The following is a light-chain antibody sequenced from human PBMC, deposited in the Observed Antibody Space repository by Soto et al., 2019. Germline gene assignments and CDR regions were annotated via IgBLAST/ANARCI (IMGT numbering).Light chain of an antibody. V-gene: IGKV3D-20*02. J-gene: IGKJ5*01. CDR3: QQRSNWPPGIT. CDR1: QSVSSSY. Sequence: EIVLTQSPGTLSLSPGERATLSCRASQSVSSSYLAWYQQKPGQAPRLLIYDASNRATGIPARFSGSGSGTDVTLTINSLEPEDSAVYYCQQRSNWPPGITFGQGTRLEI. CDR2: DAS.